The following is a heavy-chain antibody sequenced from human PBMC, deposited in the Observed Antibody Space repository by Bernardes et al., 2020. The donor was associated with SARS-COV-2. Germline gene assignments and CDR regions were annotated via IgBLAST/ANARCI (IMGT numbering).Heavy chain of an antibody. Sequence: WRPLRSSCAASGFTFRSSGLHWVRQAPGKGLEWVAVIWYDGSNKYYADSVKGRFTISRDNSKNTLYLQMNSLRAEDTAVYYCAREWIAGYDYYYYYGMDVWGQGTTVTVSS. CDR2: IWYDGSNK. D-gene: IGHD5-12*01. CDR3: AREWIAGYDYYYYYGMDV. J-gene: IGHJ6*02. V-gene: IGHV3-33*01. CDR1: GFTFRSSG.